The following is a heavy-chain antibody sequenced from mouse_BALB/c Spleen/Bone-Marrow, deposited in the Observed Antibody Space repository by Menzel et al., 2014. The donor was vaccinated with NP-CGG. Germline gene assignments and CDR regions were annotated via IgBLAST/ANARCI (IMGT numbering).Heavy chain of an antibody. CDR3: ARGSYYEGAMDY. CDR1: GFSLTSYG. J-gene: IGHJ4*01. D-gene: IGHD1-1*01. V-gene: IGHV2-9*02. Sequence: VKLVESGPGLVAPSQSLSITCTVSGFSLTSYGVHWVRQPPGKVLEWLGVIWAGGSTNYNSAIMSRLSISKDNSKSQVFLKMNRPQNDDTAMYYCARGSYYEGAMDYWGQGTSVTVSS. CDR2: IWAGGST.